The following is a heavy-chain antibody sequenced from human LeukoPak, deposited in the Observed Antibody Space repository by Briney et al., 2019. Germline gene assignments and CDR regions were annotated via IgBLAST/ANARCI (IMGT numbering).Heavy chain of an antibody. CDR2: IYYSGST. Sequence: PSETLSLTCTVSGDSISSYYWSWIRQPPGKGLEWIGYIYYSGSTNYNPSLKSRVTISVDTSKNQFSLKLSSVTAADTAVYYCARIAVAGGYYYYMDVWGKGTTVTASS. V-gene: IGHV4-59*01. CDR1: GDSISSYY. CDR3: ARIAVAGGYYYYMDV. D-gene: IGHD6-19*01. J-gene: IGHJ6*03.